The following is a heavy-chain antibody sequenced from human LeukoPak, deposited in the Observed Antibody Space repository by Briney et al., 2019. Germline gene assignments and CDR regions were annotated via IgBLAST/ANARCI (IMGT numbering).Heavy chain of an antibody. D-gene: IGHD3-22*01. J-gene: IGHJ5*02. CDR2: IYTSGST. Sequence: SETLSLTCTVSGVSISSYYWSWLRQPAGKGLEWIGRIYTSGSTNYNPSLKSRVTISVDRSKNQFSLKLSSVTAADTAVYYCARGCYYDSSGFKRTSTRFDPWGQGTLVTVSS. CDR3: ARGCYYDSSGFKRTSTRFDP. V-gene: IGHV4-4*07. CDR1: GVSISSYY.